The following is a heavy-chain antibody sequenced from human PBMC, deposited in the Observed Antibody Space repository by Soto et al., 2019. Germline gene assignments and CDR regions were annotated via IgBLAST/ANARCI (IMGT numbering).Heavy chain of an antibody. D-gene: IGHD2-21*01. Sequence: GGSLRLSCAASGFPFTNYWMNWVRQTPGKGLMWVSRISPDGSAVGYADSVEGRFTVSRDNAKNTLYLQMHSLRAEDTAMYYCACWAHIVPVARSDFDSWGQGTLLTVSS. V-gene: IGHV3-74*01. CDR1: GFPFTNYW. CDR3: ACWAHIVPVARSDFDS. J-gene: IGHJ4*02. CDR2: ISPDGSAV.